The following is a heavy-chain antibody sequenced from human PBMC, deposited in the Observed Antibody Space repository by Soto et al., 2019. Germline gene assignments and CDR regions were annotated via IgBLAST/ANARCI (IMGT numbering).Heavy chain of an antibody. D-gene: IGHD3-16*02. CDR2: INHSGST. J-gene: IGHJ4*02. CDR3: ARVGYDYVWGSYRSGLYYFDY. V-gene: IGHV4-34*01. Sequence: PSETLSLTCAVYGGSFSGYYWSWIRQPPGKGLEWIGEINHSGSTNYNPSLKSRVTISVDTSKNQFSLKLSSVTAADTAVYYCARVGYDYVWGSYRSGLYYFDYWGQGTLVTVSS. CDR1: GGSFSGYY.